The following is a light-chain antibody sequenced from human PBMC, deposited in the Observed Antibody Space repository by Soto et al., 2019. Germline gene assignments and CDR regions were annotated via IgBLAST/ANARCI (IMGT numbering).Light chain of an antibody. CDR1: SSNIGNNT. CDR2: TTN. V-gene: IGLV1-44*01. J-gene: IGLJ2*01. Sequence: QAVVTQPPSASGSPGQTVTIACSGSSSNIGNNTVNWYQHLPGAAPRLPIYTTNQRPSGVPDRFSGSRSATSASLAISGLQSEDEADYYCASWDDSLSGPVFGGGTKLTVL. CDR3: ASWDDSLSGPV.